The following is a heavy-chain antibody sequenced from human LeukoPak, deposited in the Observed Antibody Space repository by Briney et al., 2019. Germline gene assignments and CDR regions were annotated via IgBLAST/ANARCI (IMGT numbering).Heavy chain of an antibody. V-gene: IGHV3-21*01. Sequence: GGSLRLSCAASGFTFSSYSMNWVRQAPGKGLERVSSISSSSSYIYYADSVKGRFTISRDNAKNSLYLQMNSLRAEDTAVYYCARGPVAVAAYNWFDPWGQGTLVTVSS. CDR1: GFTFSSYS. J-gene: IGHJ5*02. D-gene: IGHD6-19*01. CDR3: ARGPVAVAAYNWFDP. CDR2: ISSSSSYI.